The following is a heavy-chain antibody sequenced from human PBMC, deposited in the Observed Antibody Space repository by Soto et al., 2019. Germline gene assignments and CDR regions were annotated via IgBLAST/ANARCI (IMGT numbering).Heavy chain of an antibody. Sequence: QVQLVQSGADVKKPGASVKVSCKTSGYTFSGYFMHWLRQAPGQGLEWMGWMNPNSGGTDYAQNFQGRVSMTWDTSIRTAYMELSRLRSDDTALYYCAQGYYSSSWRVVDYWGQGTLVTVSS. CDR3: AQGYYSSSWRVVDY. V-gene: IGHV1-2*02. CDR2: MNPNSGGT. D-gene: IGHD6-13*01. J-gene: IGHJ4*02. CDR1: GYTFSGYF.